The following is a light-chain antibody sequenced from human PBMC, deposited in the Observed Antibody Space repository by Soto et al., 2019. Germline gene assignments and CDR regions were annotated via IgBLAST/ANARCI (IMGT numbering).Light chain of an antibody. V-gene: IGLV2-14*01. J-gene: IGLJ1*01. CDR2: EVS. CDR1: SSDVGDYNY. Sequence: QSVLTQPASVSGSPGRSITISCTGISSDVGDYNYVSWYQQHPGKAPKLMIYEVSNRPSGVSSRFSGSKSGNTASLTISGLQAEDEADYYCNSYTRSGNYVFGNGTKVTV. CDR3: NSYTRSGNYV.